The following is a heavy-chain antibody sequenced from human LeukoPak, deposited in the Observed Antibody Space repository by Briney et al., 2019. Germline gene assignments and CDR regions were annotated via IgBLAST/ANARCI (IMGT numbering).Heavy chain of an antibody. Sequence: GGSLRLSCAASGFTFSSYAMHWVRQAPGKGLEWVAVISYDGSNKYYADSVKGRFTISRDNSKNTLYLQMNSLRAEDTAVYYCARVVRLVKRYYYYYMDVWGKGTTVTISS. D-gene: IGHD6-19*01. V-gene: IGHV3-30*04. J-gene: IGHJ6*03. CDR1: GFTFSSYA. CDR3: ARVVRLVKRYYYYYMDV. CDR2: ISYDGSNK.